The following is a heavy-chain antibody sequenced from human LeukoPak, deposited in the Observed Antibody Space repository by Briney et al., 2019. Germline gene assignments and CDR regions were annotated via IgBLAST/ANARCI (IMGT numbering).Heavy chain of an antibody. Sequence: SETLSLTCTVSGGSISSSIYYWGWIRQPPGKGLEWIGSIYYSGSTYYNPSLKSRVTISVDTSKNQFSLKLSSVTAADTAVYYCARLGGVYSGYDDSAGDYFDYWGQGTLVTVSS. V-gene: IGHV4-39*01. CDR1: GGSISSSIYY. CDR3: ARLGGVYSGYDDSAGDYFDY. D-gene: IGHD5-12*01. J-gene: IGHJ4*02. CDR2: IYYSGST.